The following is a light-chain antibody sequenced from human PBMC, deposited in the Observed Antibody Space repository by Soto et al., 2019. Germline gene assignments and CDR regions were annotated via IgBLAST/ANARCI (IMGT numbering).Light chain of an antibody. V-gene: IGLV2-23*02. Sequence: QSALTQPASVSGSPGQSITISCTGTSSDVGNYNLVSWYQQYPGKAPKVIIYEVFKRPSGVSNRFSGSKSGNTGSVTISGLQAEDEADYYCCSYADHSWVFGGGTKLTVL. CDR3: CSYADHSWV. CDR2: EVF. CDR1: SSDVGNYNL. J-gene: IGLJ3*02.